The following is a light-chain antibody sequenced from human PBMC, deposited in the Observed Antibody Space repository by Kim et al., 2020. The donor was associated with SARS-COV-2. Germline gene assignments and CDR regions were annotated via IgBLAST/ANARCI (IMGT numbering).Light chain of an antibody. V-gene: IGLV3-1*01. CDR3: QAWDNTIVV. J-gene: IGLJ2*01. CDR2: QDN. Sequence: VSPGKTASISWSGDKLGDKYISWYQQKPGQAPTLVIYQDNSRPSGIPERFSGSNSGNAATLTISGAQALDEADYFCQAWDNTIVVFGGGTQLTVL. CDR1: KLGDKY.